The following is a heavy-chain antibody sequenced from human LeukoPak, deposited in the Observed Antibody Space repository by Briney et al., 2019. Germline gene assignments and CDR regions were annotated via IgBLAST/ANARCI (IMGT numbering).Heavy chain of an antibody. CDR3: ARDPQGGSGYYYYFDY. D-gene: IGHD3-22*01. J-gene: IGHJ4*02. V-gene: IGHV3-9*01. CDR1: GFTFDDYA. CDR2: ISWNSGSI. Sequence: PGGSLRLSCAASGFTFDDYAMHWVRQAPGKGLEWVSGISWNSGSIGYADSVKGRFTISRDNSKNTLYLQMNSLRAEDTAVYYCARDPQGGSGYYYYFDYWGQGTLVTVSS.